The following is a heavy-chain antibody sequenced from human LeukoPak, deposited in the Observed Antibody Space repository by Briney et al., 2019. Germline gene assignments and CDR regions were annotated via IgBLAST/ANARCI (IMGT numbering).Heavy chain of an antibody. D-gene: IGHD3-22*01. J-gene: IGHJ4*02. CDR1: GGSISSSSYY. Sequence: SETLSLTCTVSGGSISSSSYYWGWIRQPPGKGLEWIGSIYYSGSTYYNPSLKSRVTISLGTSRNQFSLKLSSVTAADTAVYYCAGHYSDTSGYKGPFDYWGQGTLVTVSS. V-gene: IGHV4-39*07. CDR2: IYYSGST. CDR3: AGHYSDTSGYKGPFDY.